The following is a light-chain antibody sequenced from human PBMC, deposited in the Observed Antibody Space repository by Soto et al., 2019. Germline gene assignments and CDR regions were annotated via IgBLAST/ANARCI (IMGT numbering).Light chain of an antibody. CDR3: QQYGSSGT. J-gene: IGKJ1*01. CDR2: DTS. CDR1: QSVGSY. V-gene: IGKV3-20*01. Sequence: EIVLTQSPATLSLSPGERATLSCRASQSVGSYFAWYQQKPGQTPRLLIYDTSYRATGIPARFSGSGSGTDFTLTISRLEPEDFAVYYCQQYGSSGTFGQGTKVDIK.